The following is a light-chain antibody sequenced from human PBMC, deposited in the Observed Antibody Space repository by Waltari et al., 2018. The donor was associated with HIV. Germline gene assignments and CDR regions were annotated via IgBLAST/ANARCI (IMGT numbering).Light chain of an antibody. J-gene: IGKJ1*01. CDR1: PSISSY. CDR3: QQSYTTPRT. V-gene: IGKV1-39*01. CDR2: AAS. Sequence: DIQMTQSPSSLSASVGDRVTITCRASPSISSYLNWYQQKPGKAPKVLIYAASSLQSGGPSRFSGSGSGTDFTLSITSLQPEDFATYYCQQSYTTPRTFGQGTKVEIK.